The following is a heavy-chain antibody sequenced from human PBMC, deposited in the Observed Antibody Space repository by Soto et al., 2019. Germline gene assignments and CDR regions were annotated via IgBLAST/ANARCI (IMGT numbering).Heavy chain of an antibody. CDR3: ARDLYYDSSGRFDY. J-gene: IGHJ4*02. V-gene: IGHV1-18*04. Sequence: ASVKVSCKASGYTFTSYGISWVRQAPGQGLEWMGWISAYNGNTNYAQKLQGRVTMTTDTSTSTAYMELRSLRSDDTAVYYCARDLYYDSSGRFDYWGQGTRVTVSS. CDR1: GYTFTSYG. D-gene: IGHD3-22*01. CDR2: ISAYNGNT.